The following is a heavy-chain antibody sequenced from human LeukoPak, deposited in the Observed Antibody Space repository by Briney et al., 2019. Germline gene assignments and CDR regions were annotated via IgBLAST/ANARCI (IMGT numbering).Heavy chain of an antibody. CDR2: IXTXXXSX. V-gene: IGHV3-74*01. CDR3: ARVTTSCPDY. CDR1: GXXXXXXX. J-gene: IGHJ4*02. Sequence: PGGSLRLSCAAXGXXXXXXXXXXXXXAPXXXXXXVXRIXTXXXSXXYADSVKGRFTISRDNAKNTLYLQMNSLRAEDXSXXYCARVTTSCPDYWGQGTLVTVSS. D-gene: IGHD2-2*01.